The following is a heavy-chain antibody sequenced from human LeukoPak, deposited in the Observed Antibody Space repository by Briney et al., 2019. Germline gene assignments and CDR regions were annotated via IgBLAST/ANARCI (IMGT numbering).Heavy chain of an antibody. J-gene: IGHJ6*03. D-gene: IGHD3-3*01. V-gene: IGHV4-34*01. CDR1: GGSFSGYY. CDR2: IYYSGST. Sequence: TASETLSLTCAVYGGSFSGYYWSWIRQPPGKGLEWIGSIYYSGSTYYNPSLKSRVTISVDTSKNQFSLKLSSVTAADTAVYYCARSYDFYMDVWGKGTTVTVSS. CDR3: ARSYDFYMDV.